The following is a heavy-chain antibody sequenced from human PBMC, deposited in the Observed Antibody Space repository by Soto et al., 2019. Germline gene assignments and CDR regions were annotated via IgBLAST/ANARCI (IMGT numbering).Heavy chain of an antibody. CDR2: RWYDGSNK. CDR3: ARAYLRVDTAKYDYDYYCIDV. V-gene: IGHV3-33*01. J-gene: IGHJ6*02. Sequence: QVPLVESGGGVVQHGRSLRLSCAGSGVTCSSYGMRWVRQAPGKGMEWVAVRWYDGSNKYYADSVKDRFTIARDNSKNTRYMRTSGLSDEYTAVYYCARAYLRVDTAKYDYDYYCIDVWGPGTKFIVS. CDR1: GVTCSSYG. D-gene: IGHD5-18*01.